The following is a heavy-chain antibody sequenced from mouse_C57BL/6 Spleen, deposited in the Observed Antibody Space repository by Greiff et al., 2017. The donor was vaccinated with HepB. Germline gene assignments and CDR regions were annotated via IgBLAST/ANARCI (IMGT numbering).Heavy chain of an antibody. CDR3: TADGSPPFDY. Sequence: VQLQQSGAELVRPGASVKLSCTASGFNIKDDYMHWVKQRPEQGLEWIGWIDPENGDTEYASKFQGKATITADTSSNTAYLQLSSLTSEDTAVYYCTADGSPPFDYWGQGTTLTVSS. J-gene: IGHJ2*01. CDR2: IDPENGDT. D-gene: IGHD2-3*01. CDR1: GFNIKDDY. V-gene: IGHV14-4*01.